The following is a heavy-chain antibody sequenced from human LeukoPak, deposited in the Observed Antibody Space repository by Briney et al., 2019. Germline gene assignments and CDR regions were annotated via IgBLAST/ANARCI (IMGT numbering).Heavy chain of an antibody. D-gene: IGHD3-22*01. Sequence: SETLSLTCSVSGGSVSSNYWAWLRQPPGKGPEWIGYIYHSGYAKYNPSFKSRVTMSVDTSKSQFSLQLTSVTAADTAVYYCARQDDSSGYYFFDYWGQGTLVTVSS. V-gene: IGHV4-59*02. CDR3: ARQDDSSGYYFFDY. J-gene: IGHJ4*02. CDR1: GGSVSSNY. CDR2: IYHSGYA.